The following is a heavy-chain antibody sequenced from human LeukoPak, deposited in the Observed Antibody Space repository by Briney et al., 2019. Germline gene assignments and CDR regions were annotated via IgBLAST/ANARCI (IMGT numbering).Heavy chain of an antibody. J-gene: IGHJ3*02. Sequence: ASVKVSCKAPGYTFTGYYMHWVRQAPGQGLEWMGWINPNSGGTNYAQKFQGRVTMTRDTSISTAYMELSRLRSDDTAVYYCAREGIAAAGTYAFDIWGQGTMVTVSS. CDR3: AREGIAAAGTYAFDI. D-gene: IGHD6-13*01. V-gene: IGHV1-2*02. CDR2: INPNSGGT. CDR1: GYTFTGYY.